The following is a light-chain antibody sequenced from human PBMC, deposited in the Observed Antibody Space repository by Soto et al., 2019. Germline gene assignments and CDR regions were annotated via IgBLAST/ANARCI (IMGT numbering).Light chain of an antibody. CDR3: QQRSNWPIT. CDR1: QSISSY. CDR2: DAS. Sequence: EILMTQSPGTLSVSPGERATLSCRASQSISSYLAWYQQKPGQAPRLLIYDASNRDTGIPARFSGSGSGTDCTLTISRLEPEDFAVYYCQQRSNWPITFGQGTRLEIK. J-gene: IGKJ5*01. V-gene: IGKV3-11*01.